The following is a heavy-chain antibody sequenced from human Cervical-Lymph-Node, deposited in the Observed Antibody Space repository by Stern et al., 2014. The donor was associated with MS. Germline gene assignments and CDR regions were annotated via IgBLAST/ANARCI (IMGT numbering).Heavy chain of an antibody. V-gene: IGHV3-48*04. CDR2: ISISGSNT. Sequence: DQLVESGGDLVQPGGSLRLSCAASGFTFSSYSMNWVRQAPGKGLEWVSYISISGSNTHYADSVKGRFTISRDNAKNSLYLQMNSLRAEDTAVYYCARDKVGATFPDEYYYYYGMDVWGQGTTVTVSS. CDR1: GFTFSSYS. CDR3: ARDKVGATFPDEYYYYYGMDV. D-gene: IGHD1-26*01. J-gene: IGHJ6*02.